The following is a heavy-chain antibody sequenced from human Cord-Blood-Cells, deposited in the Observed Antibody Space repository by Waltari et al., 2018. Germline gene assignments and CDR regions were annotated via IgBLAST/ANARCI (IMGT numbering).Heavy chain of an antibody. CDR1: GGSFSGYY. CDR2: INHSGST. D-gene: IGHD2-2*01. V-gene: IGHV4-34*01. J-gene: IGHJ5*02. CDR3: ARGLERDIVVVPAAIKLDP. Sequence: QVQLQQWGAGLLKPSETLSLTCAVYGGSFSGYYWSWIRQPPGTGREWIGEINHSGSTNYNPSLKSRVTISVDTSKNQFSLKLSSVTAADTAVYYCARGLERDIVVVPAAIKLDPWGQGTLVTVSS.